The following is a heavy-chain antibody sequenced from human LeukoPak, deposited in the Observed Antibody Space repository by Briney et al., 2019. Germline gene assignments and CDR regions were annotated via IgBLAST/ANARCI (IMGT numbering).Heavy chain of an antibody. V-gene: IGHV3-7*01. Sequence: GGSLRLSCAASGFTFSSYWMSWVRQAPGKGLEWVANIKQDGSEKYYVDSVKGRFTISRDNAKNSLYLQVNSLRAEDTAVYYCARDGSGDSSGYYQYYYYYGMDVWGQGTTVTVSS. D-gene: IGHD3-22*01. CDR3: ARDGSGDSSGYYQYYYYYGMDV. CDR2: IKQDGSEK. CDR1: GFTFSSYW. J-gene: IGHJ6*02.